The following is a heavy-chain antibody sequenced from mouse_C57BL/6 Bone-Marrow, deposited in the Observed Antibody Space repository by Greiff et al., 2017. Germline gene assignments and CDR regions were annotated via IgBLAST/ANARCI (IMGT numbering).Heavy chain of an antibody. D-gene: IGHD1-1*01. Sequence: EVMLVESGEGLVKPGGSLKLSCAASGFTFSSYAMSWVRQTPEKWLEWVAYISSGGDYIYYADTVKGRFTISRDNARNTLYLQMSSLKSEDTAMYYCTRERGYGSSPYYFDYWGQGTTLTVSS. J-gene: IGHJ2*01. V-gene: IGHV5-9-1*02. CDR2: ISSGGDYI. CDR3: TRERGYGSSPYYFDY. CDR1: GFTFSSYA.